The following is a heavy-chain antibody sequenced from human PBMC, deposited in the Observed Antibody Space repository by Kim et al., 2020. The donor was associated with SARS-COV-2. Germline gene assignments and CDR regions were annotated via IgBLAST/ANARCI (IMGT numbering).Heavy chain of an antibody. D-gene: IGHD6-13*01. V-gene: IGHV5-10-1*01. CDR3: ARHWEAAADLDPYYYYYGMDV. J-gene: IGHJ6*02. CDR1: GYSFTSYW. CDR2: IDPSDSYT. Sequence: GESLKISCKGSGYSFTSYWISWVRQMPGKGLEWMGRIDPSDSYTNYSPSFQGHVTISADKSISTAYLQWSSLKASDTAMYYCARHWEAAADLDPYYYYYGMDVWGQGTTVTVSS.